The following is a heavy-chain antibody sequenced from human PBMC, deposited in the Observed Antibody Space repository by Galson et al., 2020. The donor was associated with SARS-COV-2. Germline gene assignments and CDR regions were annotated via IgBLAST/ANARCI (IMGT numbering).Heavy chain of an antibody. V-gene: IGHV3-21*01. D-gene: IGHD6-13*01. J-gene: IGHJ4*02. CDR2: ISSDSPYI. CDR1: SFRFTAYS. Sequence: GESLKISCAASSFRFTAYSMHWVRQAPGKGLEWVSSISSDSPYIYYADSVRGRFTISRDNSKNSLYLQMNNLRAKDTAVYYCARGHGSSWSYYFDYWGRGTLVTVSS. CDR3: ARGHGSSWSYYFDY.